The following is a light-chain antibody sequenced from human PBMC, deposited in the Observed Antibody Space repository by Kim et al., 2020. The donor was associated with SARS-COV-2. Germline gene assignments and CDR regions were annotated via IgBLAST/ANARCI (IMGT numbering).Light chain of an antibody. J-gene: IGLJ3*02. Sequence: GQRVTISCSGTTSNIGNNPVSWYQQLPGTAPKLLIYGNHERPSRVPDRFSGSKSGTSASLAISGLQSDDEADYYCAAWDDSLYGRMFGGGTQLTVL. CDR2: GNH. V-gene: IGLV1-44*01. CDR3: AAWDDSLYGRM. CDR1: TSNIGNNP.